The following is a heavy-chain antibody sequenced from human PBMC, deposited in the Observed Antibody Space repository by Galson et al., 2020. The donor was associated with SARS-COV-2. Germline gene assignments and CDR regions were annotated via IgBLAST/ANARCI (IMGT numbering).Heavy chain of an antibody. Sequence: SVKVSCKTSGFTFSSSAVQWVRQARGQRLEWIGWIVVGSGDTKYAQKFQERVTITRDMSTSTVYMELSSLRSDDTAVYYCAAITMVRGPADWGQGTLVTVSS. J-gene: IGHJ4*02. V-gene: IGHV1-58*01. CDR3: AAITMVRGPAD. D-gene: IGHD3-10*01. CDR2: IVVGSGDT. CDR1: GFTFSSSA.